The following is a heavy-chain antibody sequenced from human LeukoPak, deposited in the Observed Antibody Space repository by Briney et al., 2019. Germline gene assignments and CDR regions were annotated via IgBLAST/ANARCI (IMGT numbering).Heavy chain of an antibody. CDR2: XXXXGGXX. V-gene: IGHV3-23*01. D-gene: IGHD3-22*01. CDR3: AXDXXYDSSGYYGGVDY. J-gene: IGHJ4*02. Sequence: GGSLRLSCAASGFTXXSYAMSWVRQAPGXXXXXXXXXXXXGGXXXXAXXXXXXFTIXRDNSKNTLYLQMNSLRAEDTAVYYCAXDXXYDSSGYYGGVDYWGQGTLVTVSS. CDR1: GFTXXSYA.